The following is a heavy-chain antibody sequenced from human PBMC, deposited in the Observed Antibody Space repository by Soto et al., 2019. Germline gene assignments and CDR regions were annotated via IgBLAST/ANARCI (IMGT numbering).Heavy chain of an antibody. V-gene: IGHV4-34*01. CDR1: GGSFSGSY. D-gene: IGHD3-16*02. Sequence: SETLSLTCAVYGGSFSGSYWSWIRQPPGKGLEWIGEINHSGSTNYNPSLKSRVTISADTSKNQFSLKLSSVTAADTAVYYCARNHYDYVWGSYRPLGFDYWGQGTPVTVSS. CDR2: INHSGST. J-gene: IGHJ4*02. CDR3: ARNHYDYVWGSYRPLGFDY.